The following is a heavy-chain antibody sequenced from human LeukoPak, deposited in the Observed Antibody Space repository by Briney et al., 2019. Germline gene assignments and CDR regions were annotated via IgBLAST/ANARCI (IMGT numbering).Heavy chain of an antibody. D-gene: IGHD5/OR15-5a*01. CDR2: IKRDGSEK. J-gene: IGHJ6*02. V-gene: IGHV3-7*01. CDR1: GFTFTDYW. CDR3: ARDVSVSGMDV. Sequence: GGSLRLSCAASGFTFTDYWMSWVREAPGKGLEGVANIKRDGSEKYYVDSVKRRFTISRDNPKKSVYLQMNSLRAEDTAIYYCARDVSVSGMDVWGQGTTVTVSS.